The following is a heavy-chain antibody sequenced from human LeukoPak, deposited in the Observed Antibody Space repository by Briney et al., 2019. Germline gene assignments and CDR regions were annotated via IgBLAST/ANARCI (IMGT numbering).Heavy chain of an antibody. CDR1: GYTFTGYY. D-gene: IGHD3-22*01. J-gene: IGHJ4*02. CDR3: ARDFWSYYYDSSGYSYFDY. CDR2: INPNSGGT. Sequence: ASVKVSCKASGYTFTGYYMHWVRQAPGQGLEWMGWINPNSGGTNYAQKFQGWVTMTRDTSISTAYMELSRLRSDDTAVYYCARDFWSYYYDSSGYSYFDYWGQGTLVTVSS. V-gene: IGHV1-2*04.